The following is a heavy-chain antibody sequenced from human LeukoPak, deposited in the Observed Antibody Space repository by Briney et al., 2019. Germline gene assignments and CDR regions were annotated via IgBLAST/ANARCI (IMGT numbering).Heavy chain of an antibody. V-gene: IGHV3-30*18. CDR1: GFTFGTFD. Sequence: GRSLRLSCAASGFTFGTFDMHWVRQAPGKGLEWVAVISYAGSNKNYVDSVKGRFTTSRDNSKNTLYLQMNSLRAEDTAVYYCAKVGYCSGGDCTAFDYWGQGTLVTVSS. J-gene: IGHJ4*02. D-gene: IGHD2-15*01. CDR2: ISYAGSNK. CDR3: AKVGYCSGGDCTAFDY.